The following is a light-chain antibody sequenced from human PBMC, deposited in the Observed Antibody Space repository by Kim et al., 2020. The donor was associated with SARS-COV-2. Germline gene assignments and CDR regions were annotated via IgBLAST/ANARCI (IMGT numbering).Light chain of an antibody. CDR3: QQYNNWPPLT. CDR2: GAS. J-gene: IGKJ4*01. Sequence: EIVMTQSPATLSVSPGERATLSRRASQSVSSNLAWYQQKPGQAPRLVIYGASTRATGIPARFSGSGSGTEFTLTISSLQSEDFAVYYCQQYNNWPPLTFGGGTKVDIK. V-gene: IGKV3-15*01. CDR1: QSVSSN.